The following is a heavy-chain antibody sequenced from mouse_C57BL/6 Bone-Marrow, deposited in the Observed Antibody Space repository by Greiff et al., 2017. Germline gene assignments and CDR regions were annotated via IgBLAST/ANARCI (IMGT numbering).Heavy chain of an antibody. J-gene: IGHJ1*03. CDR2: IDPEDGET. V-gene: IGHV14-2*01. Sequence: EQRTEQGLEWIGRIDPEDGETKYAPKFQGKATITADTSSNTAYLQLSSLTSEDTAVYYCARRAFYYGSSFYWYFDVWGTGTTVTVSS. CDR3: ARRAFYYGSSFYWYFDV. D-gene: IGHD1-1*01.